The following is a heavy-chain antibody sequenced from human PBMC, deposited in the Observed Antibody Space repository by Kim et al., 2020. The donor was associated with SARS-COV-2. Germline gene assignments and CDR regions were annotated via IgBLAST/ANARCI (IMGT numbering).Heavy chain of an antibody. CDR2: ISAYNGDI. CDR1: GFTSTNYG. Sequence: ASVKVSCKSSGFTSTNYGITWVRQAPGQGLEWMAWISAYNGDIDYAQSVQGRATMTIDTSTMTANLELRSLISDDTAVYYCGRSDSRVRGAEYWGQGTLITVSS. CDR3: GRSDSRVRGAEY. V-gene: IGHV1-18*04. J-gene: IGHJ4*02. D-gene: IGHD3-10*01.